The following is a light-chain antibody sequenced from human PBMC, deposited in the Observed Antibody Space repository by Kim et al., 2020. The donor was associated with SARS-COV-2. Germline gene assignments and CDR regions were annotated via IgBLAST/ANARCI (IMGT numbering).Light chain of an antibody. J-gene: IGKJ4*01. Sequence: SVGDRVTITCRASQSISTNLNWYQQKSGKAPKLLIYAASSLQGGVPSRFSGSGSGTDFTLTISSLQPEDSATYYCQQSNSTPLTFGGGTKVDIK. CDR3: QQSNSTPLT. V-gene: IGKV1-39*01. CDR2: AAS. CDR1: QSISTN.